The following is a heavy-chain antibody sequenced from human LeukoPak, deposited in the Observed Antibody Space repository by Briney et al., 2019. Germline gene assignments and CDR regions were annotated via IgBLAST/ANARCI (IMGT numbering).Heavy chain of an antibody. D-gene: IGHD3-22*01. CDR1: GYTFTGYY. V-gene: IGHV1-2*02. CDR3: ARDPQRSYYDSSGYNSPYFDY. J-gene: IGHJ4*02. CDR2: INPNSGGT. Sequence: ASVKVSCKASGYTFTGYYMHWVRQAPGQGLEWMGWINPNSGGTNYAQKFQGRVTMTRDTSISTAYMELSRLRSDDTAVYYCARDPQRSYYDSSGYNSPYFDYWGQGTPVTVSS.